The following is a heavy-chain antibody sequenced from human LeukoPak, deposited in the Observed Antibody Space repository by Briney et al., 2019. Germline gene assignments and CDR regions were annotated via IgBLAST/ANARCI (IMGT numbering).Heavy chain of an antibody. J-gene: IGHJ6*03. CDR2: INSDGSST. CDR1: GFTFSSYW. V-gene: IGHV3-74*01. Sequence: AGGSLRLSCAASGFTFSSYWMHWVRQAPGKGLVWVSRINSDGSSTSYADSVKGRFTISRDNSKNTLYLQMNSLRAEDTAVYYCAKSELVIPDYYYYYMDVWGKGTTVTISS. CDR3: AKSELVIPDYYYYYMDV. D-gene: IGHD2-2*01.